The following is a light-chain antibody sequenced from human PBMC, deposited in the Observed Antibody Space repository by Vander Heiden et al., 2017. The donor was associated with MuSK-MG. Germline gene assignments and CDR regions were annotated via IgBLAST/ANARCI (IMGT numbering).Light chain of an antibody. J-gene: IGLJ3*02. CDR1: SSNIENNF. V-gene: IGLV1-51*01. CDR2: DNS. Sequence: QSVLTQPPSVSASLGQKVTISCSGSSSNIENNFVSWYQHFPGTAPKLLIYDNSDRPSGISDRFSGSKSGTSATLGITGLQSGDEADYYCGAWDSSLSAVLFGGGTRLTVL. CDR3: GAWDSSLSAVL.